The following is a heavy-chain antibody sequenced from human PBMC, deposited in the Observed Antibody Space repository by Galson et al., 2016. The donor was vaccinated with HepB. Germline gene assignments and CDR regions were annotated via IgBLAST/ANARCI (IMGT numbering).Heavy chain of an antibody. CDR3: ATMYGSGGFYGFDY. V-gene: IGHV4-4*02. CDR1: GGSISDSTW. Sequence: ETLSLTCAVSGGSISDSTWWSWVRQSPGQGLEWIGQIYHNGLTNYNPSLESRLTISVDKSKKHFSLGLSSVTAADSAVYYCATMYGSGGFYGFDYWGQGTLVTVSS. J-gene: IGHJ4*02. D-gene: IGHD3-22*01. CDR2: IYHNGLT.